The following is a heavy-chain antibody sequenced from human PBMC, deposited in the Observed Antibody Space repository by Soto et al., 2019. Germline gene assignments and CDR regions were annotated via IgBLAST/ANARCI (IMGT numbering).Heavy chain of an antibody. D-gene: IGHD3-10*01. CDR2: IYRGGDT. CDR1: GFTVSYNY. V-gene: IGHV3-53*01. CDR3: ARGMYGSGSHYIGDAFDM. Sequence: GGSLRLSCAVSGFTVSYNYMNWVRQAPGKGLEWVSVIYRGGDTFYADSVKGRFTISRDNSKNTLYLQMNSLRAEDTAVYYCARGMYGSGSHYIGDAFDMWGQGTMVTFS. J-gene: IGHJ3*02.